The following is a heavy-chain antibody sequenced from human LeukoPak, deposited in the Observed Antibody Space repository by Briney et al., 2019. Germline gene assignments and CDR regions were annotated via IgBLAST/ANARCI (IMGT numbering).Heavy chain of an antibody. J-gene: IGHJ5*02. CDR1: GFTFSDYY. Sequence: RGSLRLSCAASGFTFSDYYMSWVRQAPGKGLEWVSYISSRSTYTKYADSVKGRFTISRDNAKNSLYLQMNSLKAEDTAVYYCARDPSDPWGQGTLVTVSS. CDR2: ISSRSTYT. CDR3: ARDPSDP. V-gene: IGHV3-11*05.